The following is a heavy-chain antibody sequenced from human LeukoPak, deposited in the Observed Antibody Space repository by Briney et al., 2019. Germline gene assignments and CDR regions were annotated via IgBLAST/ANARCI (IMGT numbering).Heavy chain of an antibody. Sequence: SETLSLTCTVSGGSINYDYWSWIRQSPGKRLDWIGYIHYSGATNYSPSLNSRVTISVDTSKNQFSLKLSSVTAADTALYYCATLRGASTAVFDSWGQGTLVTVSS. V-gene: IGHV4-59*08. D-gene: IGHD2-21*02. CDR3: ATLRGASTAVFDS. CDR2: IHYSGAT. CDR1: GGSINYDY. J-gene: IGHJ4*02.